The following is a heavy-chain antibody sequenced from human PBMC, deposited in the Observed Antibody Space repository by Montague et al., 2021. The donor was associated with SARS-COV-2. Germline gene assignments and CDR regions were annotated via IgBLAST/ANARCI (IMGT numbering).Heavy chain of an antibody. Sequence: SETLSLTCSIHGGSISSYHWNWIRQPPGKGLEWIGNIYYDGSTNYNPSFKSRVTISIDTSKNQFSLNLRSVAAADTAVYYCARRSTNYYYGLDVWGQGTTVTFSS. CDR2: IYYDGST. D-gene: IGHD1-26*01. CDR1: GGSISSYH. CDR3: ARRSTNYYYGLDV. V-gene: IGHV4-59*08. J-gene: IGHJ6*02.